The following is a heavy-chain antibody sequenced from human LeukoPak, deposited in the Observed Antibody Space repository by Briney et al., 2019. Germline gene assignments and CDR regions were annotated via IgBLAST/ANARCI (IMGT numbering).Heavy chain of an antibody. V-gene: IGHV1-69*05. CDR2: IIPIFGTA. CDR1: GGTFSSYA. D-gene: IGHD2-2*01. J-gene: IGHJ4*02. Sequence: SVKVSCKASGGTFSSYAISWVRQAPGQGLEWMGRIIPIFGTANYAQKFQGRVTITTDESTSTAYMELSSLRSEDTAVYYCARDHAPYCSSTSCYPSAEYYFDYWGQGTLVTVSS. CDR3: ARDHAPYCSSTSCYPSAEYYFDY.